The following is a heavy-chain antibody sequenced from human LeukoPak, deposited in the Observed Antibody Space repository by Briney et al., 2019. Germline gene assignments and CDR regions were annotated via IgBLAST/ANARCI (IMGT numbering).Heavy chain of an antibody. Sequence: PSETLSLTCAVYGGSFSGYYWSWIRQPPGKGLEWIGEINHSGSTNYNPSLKSRVTISVDTSKNQFSLKLSSVTAADTAVYYCARDLVLLWFGEPYGDYGMDVWGQGTTVTVSS. J-gene: IGHJ6*02. CDR1: GGSFSGYY. CDR3: ARDLVLLWFGEPYGDYGMDV. D-gene: IGHD3-10*01. CDR2: INHSGST. V-gene: IGHV4-34*01.